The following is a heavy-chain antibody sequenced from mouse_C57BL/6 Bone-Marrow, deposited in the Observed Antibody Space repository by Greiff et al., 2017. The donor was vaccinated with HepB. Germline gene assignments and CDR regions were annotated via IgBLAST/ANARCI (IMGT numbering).Heavy chain of an antibody. CDR1: GYTFTSYW. CDR2: IDPSDSYT. D-gene: IGHD2-2*01. Sequence: VQLQQSGAELVKPGASVKLSCKASGYTFTSYWMQWVKQRPGQGLEWIGEIDPSDSYTNYNQKFKGKATLTVDTSSSTAYMQLSSLTSEDSAVYYCGGLWLRRPFDYAMDYWGQGTSVTVSS. CDR3: GGLWLRRPFDYAMDY. J-gene: IGHJ4*01. V-gene: IGHV1-50*01.